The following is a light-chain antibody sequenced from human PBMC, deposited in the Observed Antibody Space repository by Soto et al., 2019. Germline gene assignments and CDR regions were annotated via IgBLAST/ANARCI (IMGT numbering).Light chain of an antibody. Sequence: DIQLTQSPSFLSASVGDRVTITCRASQDVSRYLAWYQQKPGKAPNLLIYAASTLRSGVPSRFSGSGSETEFTLKISSLQPEDFATYYCQQLNSYVFAFGPGTKVDIK. V-gene: IGKV1-9*01. CDR3: QQLNSYVFA. CDR1: QDVSRY. CDR2: AAS. J-gene: IGKJ3*01.